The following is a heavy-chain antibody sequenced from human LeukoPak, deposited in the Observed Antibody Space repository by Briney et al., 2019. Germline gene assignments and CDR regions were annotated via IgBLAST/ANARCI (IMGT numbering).Heavy chain of an antibody. J-gene: IGHJ5*02. Sequence: PGGSLRLSCAASGFTFSNFWMHWVRQAPGKGLEWVSAISGSGGSTYYADSVKGRFTISRDNSKNTLYLQMNSLRAEDTAVYYCAKADQWLVRGNWFDPWGQGTLVTVSS. CDR1: GFTFSNFW. V-gene: IGHV3-NL1*01. D-gene: IGHD6-19*01. CDR2: ISGSGGST. CDR3: AKADQWLVRGNWFDP.